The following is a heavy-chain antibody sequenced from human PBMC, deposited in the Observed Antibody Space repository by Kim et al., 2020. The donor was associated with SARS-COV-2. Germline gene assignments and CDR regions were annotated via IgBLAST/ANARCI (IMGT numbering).Heavy chain of an antibody. J-gene: IGHJ4*02. Sequence: SETLSLTCIVSGASVSSGSYYWSWIRQPPGKGLEWIGYINYSGNTNYNPSLKSRVTISVDTSKNQFSLRLTSVIAADTAVYYCARVRGDPNDEFDYWGQG. CDR1: GASVSSGSYY. V-gene: IGHV4-61*01. D-gene: IGHD1-1*01. CDR3: ARVRGDPNDEFDY. CDR2: INYSGNT.